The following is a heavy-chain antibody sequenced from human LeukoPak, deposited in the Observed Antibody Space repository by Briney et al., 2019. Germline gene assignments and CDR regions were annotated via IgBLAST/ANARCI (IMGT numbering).Heavy chain of an antibody. D-gene: IGHD2-15*01. CDR1: GFTFSSYC. CDR2: VKEDGSKI. CDR3: VKDNNVAY. Sequence: PGGSLRLSCAASGFTFSSYCMHWAPQAPGKGLERVANVKEDGSKIYYVDSVKGRFTISRDNARNSLYLQMDSLGAEDTAVYYCVKDNNVAYWGQGTLVTVSS. V-gene: IGHV3-7*01. J-gene: IGHJ4*02.